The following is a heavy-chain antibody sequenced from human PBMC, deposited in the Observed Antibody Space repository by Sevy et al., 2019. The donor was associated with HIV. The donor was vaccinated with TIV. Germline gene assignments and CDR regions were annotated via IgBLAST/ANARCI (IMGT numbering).Heavy chain of an antibody. Sequence: GGSLRLSCDASGFTFDMYWMQWVRQAPGKGLEWVANIRQDGNEIYYAASVRRRFTISRDNAKGSLYLQMNNLRVEDTATYYCARRYFDLWGLGTLVTVSS. CDR2: IRQDGNEI. J-gene: IGHJ4*02. V-gene: IGHV3-7*03. CDR3: ARRYFDL. CDR1: GFTFDMYW.